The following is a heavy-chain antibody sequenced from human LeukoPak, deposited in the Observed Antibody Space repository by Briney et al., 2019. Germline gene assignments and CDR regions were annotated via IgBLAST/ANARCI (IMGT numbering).Heavy chain of an antibody. CDR3: ARVERGGLDY. V-gene: IGHV4-4*07. Sequence: SETLSLTCTVSGGSIGSYYWSWIRQPAGKGLEWIGRVYPGESSEYNPSLKSRVTMSVDTSRNQFSLKVNSVTAADTAVYYCARVERGGLDYWGQGTLVTVSS. CDR2: VYPGESS. D-gene: IGHD3-10*01. CDR1: GGSIGSYY. J-gene: IGHJ4*02.